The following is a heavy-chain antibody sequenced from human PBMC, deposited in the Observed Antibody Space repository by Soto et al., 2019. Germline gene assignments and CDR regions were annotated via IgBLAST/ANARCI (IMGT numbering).Heavy chain of an antibody. CDR1: GYTFTSYA. Sequence: ASVKVSCKASGYTFTSYAMHWVRQAPGQRLEWMGWINAGNGNTKYPQKFQGRVTITRDTSASTAYMELSSLRSEDTAVYYCARGPHIVVVTAIRGGSYSFDYWGQGTLVTVSS. CDR2: INAGNGNT. D-gene: IGHD2-21*02. V-gene: IGHV1-3*01. CDR3: ARGPHIVVVTAIRGGSYSFDY. J-gene: IGHJ4*02.